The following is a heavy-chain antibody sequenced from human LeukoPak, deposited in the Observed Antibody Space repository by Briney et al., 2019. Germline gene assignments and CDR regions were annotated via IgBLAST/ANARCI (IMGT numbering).Heavy chain of an antibody. D-gene: IGHD3-3*01. Sequence: GGSLRLSCSASGFTFSSSGMSWVRQAPGKGLEWVSVIYSGGSTYYADSVKGRFTISRDNSKNTLFLQMNSLRAEDTAVYYCASELRFLEGWGQGTLVTVSS. CDR2: IYSGGST. J-gene: IGHJ4*02. CDR3: ASELRFLEG. CDR1: GFTFSSSG. V-gene: IGHV3-53*01.